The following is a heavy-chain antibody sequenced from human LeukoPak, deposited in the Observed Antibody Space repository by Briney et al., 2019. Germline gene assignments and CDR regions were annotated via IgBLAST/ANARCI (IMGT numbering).Heavy chain of an antibody. V-gene: IGHV3-13*01. J-gene: IGHJ4*02. D-gene: IGHD3-22*01. CDR2: VSNSGDT. CDR3: AKSQDYYDVGGFGY. CDR1: GFTFSNYD. Sequence: GGSLRLSCAASGFTFSNYDMHWVRQATGKGLEWVSGVSNSGDTYYPGSVKGRFTISRENAKNSLYLQMNSLRAGDTAVYYCAKSQDYYDVGGFGYWGQGTLVTVSS.